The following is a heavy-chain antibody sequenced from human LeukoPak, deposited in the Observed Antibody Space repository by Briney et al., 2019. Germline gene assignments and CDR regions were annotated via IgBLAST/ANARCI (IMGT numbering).Heavy chain of an antibody. J-gene: IGHJ4*02. CDR1: GGSISSYY. V-gene: IGHV4-59*01. CDR2: IYYSGST. D-gene: IGHD3-22*01. CDR3: ASGSDDSSGRPF. Sequence: SETLSLTCTVSGGSISSYYWSWIRQPPGKGLEWIGYIYYSGSTNYNPSLKSRVTISVDTSKNQFSLKLSPVTAADTAVYYCASGSDDSSGRPFWGQGTLVTVSS.